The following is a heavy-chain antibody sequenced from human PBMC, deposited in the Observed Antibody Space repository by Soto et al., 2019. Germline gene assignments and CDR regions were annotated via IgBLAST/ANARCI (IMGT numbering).Heavy chain of an antibody. CDR3: ARAGCSGGSCYLFDY. J-gene: IGHJ4*02. Sequence: SETLSLTCAVSGYSISSGYYWGWIRQPPGKGLEWIGSIYHSGSTYYNPSLKSRVTISVDTSKNQFSLKLSSVTAADTAVYYCARAGCSGGSCYLFDYWGQGTLVTVSS. D-gene: IGHD2-15*01. CDR1: GYSISSGYY. V-gene: IGHV4-38-2*01. CDR2: IYHSGST.